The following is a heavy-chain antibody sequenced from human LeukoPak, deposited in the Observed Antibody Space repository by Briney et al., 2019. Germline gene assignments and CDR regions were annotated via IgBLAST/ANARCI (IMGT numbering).Heavy chain of an antibody. CDR2: IYYSGST. D-gene: IGHD6-19*01. CDR1: GGSISSGGYY. J-gene: IGHJ4*02. Sequence: NPSETLSLTCTVSGGSISSGGYYWSWIRHLPGKGLEWIGYIYYSGSTYYNTSLKSRVTISVDTSKKEFSLKLSSVTAADTAVYYCARDRSSGWYFDSWGQGTLVSVSS. CDR3: ARDRSSGWYFDS. V-gene: IGHV4-31*03.